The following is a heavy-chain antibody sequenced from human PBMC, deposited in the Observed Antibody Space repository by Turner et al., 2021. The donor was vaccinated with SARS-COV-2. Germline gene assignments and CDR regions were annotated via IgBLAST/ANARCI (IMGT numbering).Heavy chain of an antibody. J-gene: IGHJ6*02. CDR3: ARDLMEVGGMDV. Sequence: EVQLVESGGGLIQPGGSLRLSCAASGVTVSSNYMSWVRQAPGKGLELVSVIYSGGSTYYADSVKGRFTISRDNSKNTLYLQMNSLRAEDTAVYYCARDLMEVGGMDVWGQGTTVTVSS. V-gene: IGHV3-53*01. D-gene: IGHD3-3*01. CDR2: IYSGGST. CDR1: GVTVSSNY.